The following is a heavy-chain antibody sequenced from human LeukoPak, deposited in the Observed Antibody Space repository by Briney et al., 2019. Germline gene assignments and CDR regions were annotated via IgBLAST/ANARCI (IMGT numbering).Heavy chain of an antibody. CDR3: ARGSPSGWYGVGFDY. Sequence: SETLSLTCTVSGDSMSSYYWSWIRQPAGKGLEWIGRISSSGNTNYNPSLKSRVTTSVDTSRNQFSLKLNSVTAADTAVYYCARGSPSGWYGVGFDYWGQGTLVTVSS. CDR2: ISSSGNT. J-gene: IGHJ4*02. V-gene: IGHV4-4*07. CDR1: GDSMSSYY. D-gene: IGHD6-19*01.